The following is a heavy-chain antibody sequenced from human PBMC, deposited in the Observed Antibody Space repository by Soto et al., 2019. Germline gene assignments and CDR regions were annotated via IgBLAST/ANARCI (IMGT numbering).Heavy chain of an antibody. D-gene: IGHD5-18*01. CDR1: GGSISNYY. V-gene: IGHV4-59*01. J-gene: IGHJ5*02. CDR2: IFYSGST. CDR3: AKDSGYNYGYFRWFDP. Sequence: QVHLQESGPRLVKPSETLSLTCTVSGGSISNYYWSWIRQPPGRGLEWIGHIFYSGSTNYNPALKMRATISVDTSKSQFSLKLSSVTAADTAVYYCAKDSGYNYGYFRWFDPWGQGTLVTVSS.